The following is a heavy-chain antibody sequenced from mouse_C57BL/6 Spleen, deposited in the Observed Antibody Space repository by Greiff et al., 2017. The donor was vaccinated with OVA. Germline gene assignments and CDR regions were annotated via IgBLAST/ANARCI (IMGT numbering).Heavy chain of an antibody. CDR1: GYTFTSYW. V-gene: IGHV1-52*01. D-gene: IGHD2-4*01. Sequence: QVQLQQPGAELVRPGSSVKLSCKASGYTFTSYWMHWVKPRPIQGLEWIGNIDPSDSETHYNQKFKDKATLTVDKSSSTAYMQLSSLTSEDSAVYYCAREGDLGLRRGFAYWGQGTLVTVSA. J-gene: IGHJ3*01. CDR2: IDPSDSET. CDR3: AREGDLGLRRGFAY.